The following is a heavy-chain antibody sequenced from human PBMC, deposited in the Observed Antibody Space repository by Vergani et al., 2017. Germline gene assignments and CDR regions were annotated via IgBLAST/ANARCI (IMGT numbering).Heavy chain of an antibody. CDR3: ARSSVYYSYYFDF. CDR1: GGTFSSNS. J-gene: IGHJ4*02. CDR2: IIPIFGTT. Sequence: QGQLAQSGAEVKKPGSSVKVSCKASGGTFSSNSISWVRQAPGQGLEWMGRIIPIFGTTCYAQKFQGRVTLLADESTSTAYMELSSLRSEDTAVYYCARSSVYYSYYFDFWGQGTLFTVSS. D-gene: IGHD3-22*01. V-gene: IGHV1-69*13.